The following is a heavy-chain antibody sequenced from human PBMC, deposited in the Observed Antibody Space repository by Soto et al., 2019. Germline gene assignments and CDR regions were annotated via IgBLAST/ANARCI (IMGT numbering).Heavy chain of an antibody. Sequence: GGSLRLSCAASGFTFSSYAMSWVRQAPGKGLEWVSAISGSGGSTYYADSVKGRFTIPRDNSKNTLYLQMNSLRAEDTAVYYCAKDRGYCSGGSCYPEGYYYYYGMDVWGQGTTVTVSS. CDR3: AKDRGYCSGGSCYPEGYYYYYGMDV. CDR2: ISGSGGST. V-gene: IGHV3-23*01. J-gene: IGHJ6*02. D-gene: IGHD2-15*01. CDR1: GFTFSSYA.